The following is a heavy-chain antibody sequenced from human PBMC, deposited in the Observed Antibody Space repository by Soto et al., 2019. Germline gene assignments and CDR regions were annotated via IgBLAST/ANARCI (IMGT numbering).Heavy chain of an antibody. D-gene: IGHD1-7*01. V-gene: IGHV3-30*18. CDR1: GFTFSSYG. CDR2: ISYDGSNK. Sequence: GGSLRLSCAASGFTFSSYGMHWVRQAPGKGLEWVAVISYDGSNKYYADSVKDRFTISRDNSKNTLYLQMNSLRAEDTAVYYCAKDRTGTTDYWGQGTLVTVSS. CDR3: AKDRTGTTDY. J-gene: IGHJ4*02.